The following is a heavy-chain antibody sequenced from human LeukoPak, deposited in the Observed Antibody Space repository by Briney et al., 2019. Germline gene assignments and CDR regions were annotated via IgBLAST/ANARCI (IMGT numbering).Heavy chain of an antibody. J-gene: IGHJ6*03. CDR3: ARDRNNRDYYYYYMDV. D-gene: IGHD2/OR15-2a*01. CDR1: GGSISSYY. Sequence: SETLSLTCTVSGGSISSYYWSWIRQPPGKGLEWIGYIYYSGSTNYNPSLKSRVTISVDTSKNQFSLKLSSVTAADTAVYYCARDRNNRDYYYYYMDVWGKGTTVTASS. CDR2: IYYSGST. V-gene: IGHV4-59*01.